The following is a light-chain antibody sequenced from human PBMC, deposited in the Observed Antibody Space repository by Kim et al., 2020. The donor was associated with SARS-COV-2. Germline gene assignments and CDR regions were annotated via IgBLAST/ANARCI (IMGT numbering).Light chain of an antibody. Sequence: QSVTISCTGTSSDVGGYNYVSWYQQHPGKAPKLMIYDVNKRPSGVPDRFSGSKSGNTASLTISGLQAEDEADYFCCSYTGTGTDTYVFGTGTKVTVL. CDR1: SSDVGGYNY. V-gene: IGLV2-11*03. CDR2: DVN. CDR3: CSYTGTGTDTYV. J-gene: IGLJ1*01.